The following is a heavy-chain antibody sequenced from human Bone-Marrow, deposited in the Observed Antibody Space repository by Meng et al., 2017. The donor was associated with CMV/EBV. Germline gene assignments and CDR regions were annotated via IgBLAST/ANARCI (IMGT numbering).Heavy chain of an antibody. Sequence: SVKVSCKASGGTFSSYTISWVRQAPGQGLEWMGRIIPILGIANYAQKFQGRVTITADKSTSTAYMELSSLRSEDTAVYYCARDRRMLSGGDCYDYWGQGTLVTVSS. CDR2: IIPILGIA. V-gene: IGHV1-69*04. CDR3: ARDRRMLSGGDCYDY. J-gene: IGHJ4*02. CDR1: GGTFSSYT. D-gene: IGHD2-21*01.